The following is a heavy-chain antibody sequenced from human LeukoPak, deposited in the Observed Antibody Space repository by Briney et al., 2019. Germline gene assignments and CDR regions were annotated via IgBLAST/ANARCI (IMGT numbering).Heavy chain of an antibody. D-gene: IGHD7-27*01. CDR2: IYYSGRT. V-gene: IGHV4-39*01. CDR1: GGSISSSGYY. Sequence: PSETLSLTCTVSGGSISSSGYYWVWIRQPPGKGLEWIASIYYSGRTLYNPSLKSRVSISVDTSDNQFSLKLTSVTAADTAVYYCARLGLKTTGTIYWGQGTLVTVSS. J-gene: IGHJ4*02. CDR3: ARLGLKTTGTIY.